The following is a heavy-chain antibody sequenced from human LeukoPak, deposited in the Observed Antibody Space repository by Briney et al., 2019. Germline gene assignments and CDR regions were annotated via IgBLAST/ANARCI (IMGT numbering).Heavy chain of an antibody. V-gene: IGHV4-59*05. CDR1: GGSISSYY. CDR3: FSSWAIHNRFDP. Sequence: SETLSLTCTVSGGSISSYYWSWIRQPPGKGLEWIGSIYYSGSTYYNPSLKSRVTISVDTSKNQFSLKLSSVTAADTAVYYCFSSWAIHNRFDPWGQGTLVTVSS. CDR2: IYYSGST. D-gene: IGHD1-26*01. J-gene: IGHJ5*02.